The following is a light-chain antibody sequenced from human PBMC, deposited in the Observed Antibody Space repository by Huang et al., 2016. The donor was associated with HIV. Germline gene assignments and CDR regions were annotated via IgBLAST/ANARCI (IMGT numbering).Light chain of an antibody. CDR2: AAS. CDR3: QQYENWPPEYT. J-gene: IGKJ2*01. CDR1: QNVRSS. Sequence: EIVLTQSPAILSVSPGERATLSCRASQNVRSSFAWYQQRPGQPPRLLIAAASTRATGIPACFSCSGSGTEFPLTISSLQSEDFAVYYCQQYENWPPEYTFGQGTKLEL. V-gene: IGKV3-15*01.